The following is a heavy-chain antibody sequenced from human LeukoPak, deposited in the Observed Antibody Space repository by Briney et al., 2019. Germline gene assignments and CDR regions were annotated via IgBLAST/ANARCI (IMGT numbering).Heavy chain of an antibody. Sequence: PGGSLRLSCAASGFTFSSYWIHWVRQAPGKGLVWVSRINSDGSSTSYADSVKGRFTISRDNAKNTLYLQMNSLRAEDTAVYYCARGTIAPYFYGKDVWGQGTTVTGSS. J-gene: IGHJ6*02. V-gene: IGHV3-74*01. D-gene: IGHD2/OR15-2a*01. CDR2: INSDGSST. CDR1: GFTFSSYW. CDR3: ARGTIAPYFYGKDV.